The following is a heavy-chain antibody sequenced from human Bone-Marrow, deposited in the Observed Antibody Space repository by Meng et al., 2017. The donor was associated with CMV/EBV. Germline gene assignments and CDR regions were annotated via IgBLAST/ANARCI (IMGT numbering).Heavy chain of an antibody. D-gene: IGHD3-10*01. CDR3: ARGTMVRGVRSYGY. CDR2: IRYDGSNK. J-gene: IGHJ4*02. Sequence: GESLKISCAASGFTFSSYGMHWVRQAPGKGLEWVAFIRYDGSNKYYADSVKGRFTISRDNSKNTLYLQMNSLRAEDTAVYYCARGTMVRGVRSYGYWGQGTLVTVSS. CDR1: GFTFSSYG. V-gene: IGHV3-30*02.